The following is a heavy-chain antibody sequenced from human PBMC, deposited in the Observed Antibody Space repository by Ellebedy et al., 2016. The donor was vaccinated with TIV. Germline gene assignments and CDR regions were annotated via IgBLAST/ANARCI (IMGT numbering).Heavy chain of an antibody. CDR3: ARAGDKLGSRIPTGWWAFDY. CDR2: ISADSGNT. Sequence: AASVKVSCKAPGYTFTSNGFTWVRQAPGQGLEWMGWISADSGNTNYAQNLQGRVTMTSDTSTSTAYMELRSLRSDDTAVYYCARAGDKLGSRIPTGWWAFDYWGQGTLVTVSS. CDR1: GYTFTSNG. D-gene: IGHD6-19*01. V-gene: IGHV1-18*01. J-gene: IGHJ4*02.